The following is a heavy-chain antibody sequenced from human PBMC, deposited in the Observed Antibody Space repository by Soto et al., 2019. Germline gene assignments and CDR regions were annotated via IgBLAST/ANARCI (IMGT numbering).Heavy chain of an antibody. V-gene: IGHV5-51*01. CDR2: IYPGDSHT. CDR3: ARHFEWFDP. Sequence: PGESLKISCKASGYTFTNYWIGWVRQMPGKGLEWMGIIYPGDSHTRYSPSFQGQVTISTDKSITTAYLQWSSLKASDTAMYYCARHFEWFDPWGQGTLVTVSS. CDR1: GYTFTNYW. J-gene: IGHJ5*02.